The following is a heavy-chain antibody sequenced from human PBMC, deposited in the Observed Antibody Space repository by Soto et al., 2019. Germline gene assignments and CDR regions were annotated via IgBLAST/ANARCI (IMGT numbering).Heavy chain of an antibody. CDR1: VGSISSSYC. CDR3: ASVDYYYYGMDV. CDR2: IYYSGST. V-gene: IGHV4-39*01. J-gene: IGHJ6*02. Sequence: SLSLTCSLSVGSISSSYCLGWFHKPPGKGLEWIGSIYYSGSTYYNPSLKSRVTISVDTSKNQFSLKLSSVTAADTAVYYCASVDYYYYGMDVWGQGTTVTVSS.